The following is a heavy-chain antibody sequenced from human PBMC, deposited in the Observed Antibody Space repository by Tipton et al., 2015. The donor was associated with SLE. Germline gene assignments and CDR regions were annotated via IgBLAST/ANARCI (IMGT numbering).Heavy chain of an antibody. J-gene: IGHJ6*02. CDR2: INHSGST. V-gene: IGHV4-34*01. D-gene: IGHD3-3*01. CDR1: GGSFSGYY. Sequence: LRLSCVVYGGSFSGYYWSWIRQPPGKGLEWIGEINHSGSTNYNPSPKSRVTISVDTSKNQFSLKLSSVTAADTAVYYCALNYDFWSGYRDYYGMDVWGQGTTVTVSS. CDR3: ALNYDFWSGYRDYYGMDV.